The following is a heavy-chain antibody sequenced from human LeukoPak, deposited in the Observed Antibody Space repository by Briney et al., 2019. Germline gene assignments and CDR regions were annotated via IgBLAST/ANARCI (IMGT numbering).Heavy chain of an antibody. CDR1: GYTFTSYA. J-gene: IGHJ3*02. Sequence: ASVKVSCKASGYTFTSYAMNWVRQAPGQGLEWMGWINTNTGNPTYAQGFTGRFVFSLDTSVSTAYLQISSLKAEDTAVYYCARGTSWLHGSAFDIWGQGTMVTVSS. V-gene: IGHV7-4-1*02. CDR2: INTNTGNP. D-gene: IGHD5-24*01. CDR3: ARGTSWLHGSAFDI.